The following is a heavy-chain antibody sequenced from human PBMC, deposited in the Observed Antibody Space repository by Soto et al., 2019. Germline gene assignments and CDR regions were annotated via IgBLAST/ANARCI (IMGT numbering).Heavy chain of an antibody. D-gene: IGHD2-15*01. V-gene: IGHV4-4*02. J-gene: IGHJ5*02. Sequence: QLRESGPGLVKPSGTLSLTCFVSGASISSTYWWSWVRQTPGKRLEWIGQIYHTGTTSYNPSLXNXVXIXXDKSNTPFSLRLTSMTAADTAVYYCATLPPRIVVVMTDLPTWGQGTLVTVSS. CDR2: IYHTGTT. CDR3: ATLPPRIVVVMTDLPT. CDR1: GASISSTYW.